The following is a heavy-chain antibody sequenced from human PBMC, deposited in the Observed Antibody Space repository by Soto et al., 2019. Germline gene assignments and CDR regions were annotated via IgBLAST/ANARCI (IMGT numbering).Heavy chain of an antibody. Sequence: VATLILSCAASGCLFSTYARRWVSQTPGKGLEWVAVISYDGSNKYYADSVKGRFTISRDNSKNTLYLQMNSLRAEDTAVYYCARDIGDTRNWFDPWGQGTLVTVSS. CDR2: ISYDGSNK. CDR3: ARDIGDTRNWFDP. J-gene: IGHJ5*02. CDR1: GCLFSTYA. V-gene: IGHV3-30-3*01. D-gene: IGHD5-18*01.